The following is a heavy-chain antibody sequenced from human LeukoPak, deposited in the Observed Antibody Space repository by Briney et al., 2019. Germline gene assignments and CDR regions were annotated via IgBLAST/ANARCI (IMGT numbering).Heavy chain of an antibody. Sequence: SETLSLTCTVSGGSISSSSYYWGWIRQPPGKGLEWIGTIYYSGSTYHNPSLKSRVTISVDTSKNQFSLKLSSVTAADTAVYYCARDVLVAAAGTVGHDAFDIWGQGTMVTVSS. CDR1: GGSISSSSYY. J-gene: IGHJ3*02. CDR3: ARDVLVAAAGTVGHDAFDI. D-gene: IGHD6-13*01. V-gene: IGHV4-39*07. CDR2: IYYSGST.